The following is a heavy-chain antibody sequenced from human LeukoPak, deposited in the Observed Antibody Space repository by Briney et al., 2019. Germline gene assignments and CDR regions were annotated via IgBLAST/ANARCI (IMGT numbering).Heavy chain of an antibody. CDR3: ARDQGSIVVVPAANSGKIAAAGWFDY. J-gene: IGHJ4*02. CDR2: ISAYNGNT. CDR1: GYTFTSYG. Sequence: ASVKVSCKASGYTFTSYGISWVRQAPGQGLEWMGWISAYNGNTNYAQKLQGRVTMTTDTSTSTAYMELRSLRSDDTAVYYCARDQGSIVVVPAANSGKIAAAGWFDYWGQGTLVTVSS. V-gene: IGHV1-18*01. D-gene: IGHD2-2*01.